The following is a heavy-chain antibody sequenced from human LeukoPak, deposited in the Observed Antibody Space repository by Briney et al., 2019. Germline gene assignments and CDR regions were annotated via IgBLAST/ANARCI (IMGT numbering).Heavy chain of an antibody. J-gene: IGHJ3*02. V-gene: IGHV3-23*01. CDR2: ISGSGGST. CDR1: GFTFSRHN. Sequence: GGSLRLSCAASGFTFSRHNMKWVRQAPGKGLEWVSAISGSGGSTYYADSVKGRFTISRDNSKNTLYLQMNSLRAEDTAVYYCARAPRYGGSLHAFDIWGQGTMVTVSS. D-gene: IGHD1-26*01. CDR3: ARAPRYGGSLHAFDI.